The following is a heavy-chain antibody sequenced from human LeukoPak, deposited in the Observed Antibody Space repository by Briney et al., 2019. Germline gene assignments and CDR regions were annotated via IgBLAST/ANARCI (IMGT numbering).Heavy chain of an antibody. CDR3: TTVVGSSSSWEWYFDL. D-gene: IGHD2-2*01. CDR2: IKSKTDGGTT. Sequence: PGGSLRLSCAAPGFTFSNAWMGWVRQAPGKGLEWVGRIKSKTDGGTTDYVAPVKGRFSISRDDSKNTLYLQMNGLKTEDTAVYYCTTVVGSSSSWEWYFDLWGRGTLVTVSS. CDR1: GFTFSNAW. V-gene: IGHV3-15*01. J-gene: IGHJ2*01.